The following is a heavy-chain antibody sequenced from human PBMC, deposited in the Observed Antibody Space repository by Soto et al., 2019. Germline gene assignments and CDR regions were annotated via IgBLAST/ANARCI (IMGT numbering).Heavy chain of an antibody. CDR3: AREVATIFYAYYYGMDV. D-gene: IGHD5-12*01. V-gene: IGHV3-48*01. J-gene: IGHJ6*02. Sequence: EVQLVESGGGLVQPGGSLRLSCAASGFTFSSYSMNWVRQAPGKGLEWVSYISSSSSTIYYADSVKGRFTISRDNAKNSLYLQMNSLRAEDTAVYYCAREVATIFYAYYYGMDVWGQGTTVTVSS. CDR2: ISSSSSTI. CDR1: GFTFSSYS.